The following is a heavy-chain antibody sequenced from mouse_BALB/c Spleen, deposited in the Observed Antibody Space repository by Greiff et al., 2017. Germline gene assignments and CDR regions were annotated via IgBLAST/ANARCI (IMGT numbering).Heavy chain of an antibody. Sequence: QVQLQQSGPELVKPGASVKMSCKASGYTFTDYVISWVKQRTGQGLEWIGEIYPGSGSTYYNEKFKGKATLTADKSSNTAYMQLSSLTSEDSAVYFCGREKVTGTSAWFAYWGKGTLVTVSA. CDR3: GREKVTGTSAWFAY. V-gene: IGHV1-77*01. D-gene: IGHD4-1*01. CDR2: IYPGSGST. J-gene: IGHJ3*01. CDR1: GYTFTDYV.